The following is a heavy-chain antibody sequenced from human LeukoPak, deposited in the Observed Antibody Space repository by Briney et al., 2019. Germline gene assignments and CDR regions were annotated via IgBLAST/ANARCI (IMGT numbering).Heavy chain of an antibody. D-gene: IGHD3-9*01. CDR1: GFTFSSYG. Sequence: GGSLRLSCAASGFTFSSYGMHWVRQAPGKGLEWVAVIWYDGSNKYYADSVKGRFTISRDNSKNTLYLQMNSLRAEDTAVYYCAKDRWRRGYDILTGYSGPSDVYWGQGTLVTVSS. J-gene: IGHJ4*02. CDR2: IWYDGSNK. V-gene: IGHV3-33*06. CDR3: AKDRWRRGYDILTGYSGPSDVY.